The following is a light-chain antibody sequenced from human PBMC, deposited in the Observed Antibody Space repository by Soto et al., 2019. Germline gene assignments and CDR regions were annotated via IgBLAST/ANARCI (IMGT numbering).Light chain of an antibody. Sequence: DIQMTQSPSTLSASLVYSFTITCRASQNIRNWLAWYQQKPGKAPNLLIYDASSLESGVPSRFSGSGSGTEFTLTISSLEPEDFGVYFCHQRNKFGQGTRLEI. CDR2: DAS. CDR1: QNIRNW. CDR3: HQRNK. J-gene: IGKJ5*01. V-gene: IGKV1-5*01.